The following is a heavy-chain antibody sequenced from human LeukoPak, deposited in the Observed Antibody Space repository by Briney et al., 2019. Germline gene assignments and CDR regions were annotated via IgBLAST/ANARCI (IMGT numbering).Heavy chain of an antibody. J-gene: IGHJ4*02. CDR2: INPNSGGT. Sequence: EASVKVSCKASGYTFTSYGISWVRQAPGQGLEWMGWINPNSGGTNYAQKFQGRVTMTRDTSISTAYMELSRLRSDDTAVYYCARGPYYDSSGYSRYWGQGTLVTVSS. CDR1: GYTFTSYG. CDR3: ARGPYYDSSGYSRY. V-gene: IGHV1-2*02. D-gene: IGHD3-22*01.